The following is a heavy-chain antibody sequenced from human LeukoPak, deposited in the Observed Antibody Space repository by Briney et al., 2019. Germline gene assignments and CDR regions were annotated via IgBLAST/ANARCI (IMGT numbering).Heavy chain of an antibody. D-gene: IGHD2-2*03. CDR1: GGSISSSSYY. J-gene: IGHJ4*02. CDR2: IYYSGST. CDR3: ARDLDNRSFDY. V-gene: IGHV4-61*01. Sequence: SETLSLTCTVSGGSISSSSYYWGWIRQPPGKGLEWIGYIYYSGSTNYNPSLKSRVTISVDTSKNQFSLKLSSVTAADTAVYYCARDLDNRSFDYWGQGTLVTVSS.